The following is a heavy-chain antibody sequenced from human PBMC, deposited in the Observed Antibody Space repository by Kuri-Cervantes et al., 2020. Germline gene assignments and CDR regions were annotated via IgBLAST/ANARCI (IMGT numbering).Heavy chain of an antibody. CDR1: GGSISSSSYY. V-gene: IGHV4-39*07. CDR2: IYYSGST. Sequence: SETLSLTCTVSGGSISSSSYYWGWIRQPPGKGLEWIGSIYYSGSTYYNPSLKSRVTISVDTSNNQFSLKLDSVPAADTAVYYCARSWSSSYYSDSWGQGALVTVSS. CDR3: ARSWSSSYYSDS. D-gene: IGHD6-19*01. J-gene: IGHJ4*02.